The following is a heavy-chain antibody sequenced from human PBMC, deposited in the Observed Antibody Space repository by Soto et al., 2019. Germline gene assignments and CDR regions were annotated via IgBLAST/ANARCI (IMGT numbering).Heavy chain of an antibody. J-gene: IGHJ6*02. CDR3: AMAVTWGLDV. D-gene: IGHD3-10*01. CDR2: ISRSSTGI. Sequence: EVQLVESGGGLVQPGGSLRLSCAASGFTFSLYSMSWVRQAPGKGLEWVSYISRSSTGIHYADSVQGRFTISRDAATNSMHLQMNSLRDGDTAVYYCAMAVTWGLDVWGQGTTVSISS. V-gene: IGHV3-48*02. CDR1: GFTFSLYS.